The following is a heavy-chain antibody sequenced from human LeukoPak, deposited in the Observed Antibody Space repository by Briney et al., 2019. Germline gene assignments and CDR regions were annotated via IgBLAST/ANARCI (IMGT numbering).Heavy chain of an antibody. CDR2: IYYSGST. CDR1: GGSISSYY. CDR3: ARHSFHYVWGSYADH. Sequence: SETLSLTCTVSGGSISSYYWSWIRQPPGKGLEWIGYIYYSGSTNYNPSLKSRVTISVDTSKNQFSLKLSSVTAADTAVYYCARHSFHYVWGSYADHWGQGTLVTVSS. J-gene: IGHJ5*02. V-gene: IGHV4-59*08. D-gene: IGHD3-16*01.